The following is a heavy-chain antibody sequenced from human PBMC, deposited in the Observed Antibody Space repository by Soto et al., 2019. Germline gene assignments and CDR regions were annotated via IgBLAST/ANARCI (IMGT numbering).Heavy chain of an antibody. Sequence: QVQPVQSGGEVKKPGASVKVSCKASGYTFTSYGFSWVRQAPGQGLEWMGWINGYTGNTHYAQKFQGRVTMTIDTSTSTAYMELWTLISDDTAVYYCARSWVTGKGGMDVWGQGTTVTVSS. V-gene: IGHV1-18*01. J-gene: IGHJ6*02. CDR3: ARSWVTGKGGMDV. CDR1: GYTFTSYG. CDR2: INGYTGNT. D-gene: IGHD3-16*01.